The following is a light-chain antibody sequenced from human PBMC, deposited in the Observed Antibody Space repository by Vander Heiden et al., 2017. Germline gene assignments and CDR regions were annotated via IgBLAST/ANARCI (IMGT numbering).Light chain of an antibody. CDR3: QQRYSTPPDT. J-gene: IGKJ2*01. CDR2: AAS. CDR1: QNSSSY. V-gene: IGKV1-39*01. Sequence: DIMMIPPPSSMLASVGVRVATPCRASQNSSSYLKWYQQKPVEAPKLLIYAASSLQSRVPSRFIGSGSGTDFTLTISSMQPEDFATYYCQQRYSTPPDTFGQGTKLEIK.